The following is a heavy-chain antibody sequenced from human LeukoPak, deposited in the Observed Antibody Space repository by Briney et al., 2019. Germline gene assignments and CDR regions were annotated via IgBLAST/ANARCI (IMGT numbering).Heavy chain of an antibody. D-gene: IGHD3-22*01. CDR2: ISSSSSYI. CDR1: GFTFSSYS. V-gene: IGHV3-21*01. Sequence: GGSLRLSCAASGFTFSSYSMNWVRQAPGKGLEWVSSISSSSSYIYYADSVKGLFTISRDNAKNSLYLQMNSLRAEDTAVYYCAREGYDSSTTFDYWGQGTLVTVSS. J-gene: IGHJ4*02. CDR3: AREGYDSSTTFDY.